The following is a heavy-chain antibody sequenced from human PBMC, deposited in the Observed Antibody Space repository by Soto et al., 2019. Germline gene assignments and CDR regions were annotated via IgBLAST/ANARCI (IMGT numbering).Heavy chain of an antibody. CDR2: ISGSGGST. CDR1: GFTFSSYA. CDR3: AKDIYDYIWGSYRSPTNWFDP. V-gene: IGHV3-23*01. Sequence: GGSLRLSCAASGFTFSSYAMSWVRQAPGKGLEWVSAISGSGGSTYYADSVKGRFTISRDNSKNTLYLQMNSLRAEDTAVYYCAKDIYDYIWGSYRSPTNWFDPWGQGTLVTVSS. J-gene: IGHJ5*02. D-gene: IGHD3-16*02.